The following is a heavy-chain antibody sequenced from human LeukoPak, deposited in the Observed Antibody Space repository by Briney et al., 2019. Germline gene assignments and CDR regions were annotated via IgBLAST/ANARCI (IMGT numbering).Heavy chain of an antibody. CDR3: ARDRQYCSGGSCYFKDFDY. Sequence: GAXVKVSCKASGGTFSSYAISWVRQAPGQGLEWMGGIIPIFGTANYAQKFQGRVTITTDEYTSTAYMELSSLRSEDTAVYYCARDRQYCSGGSCYFKDFDYWGQGTLVTVSS. D-gene: IGHD2-15*01. J-gene: IGHJ4*02. V-gene: IGHV1-69*05. CDR2: IIPIFGTA. CDR1: GGTFSSYA.